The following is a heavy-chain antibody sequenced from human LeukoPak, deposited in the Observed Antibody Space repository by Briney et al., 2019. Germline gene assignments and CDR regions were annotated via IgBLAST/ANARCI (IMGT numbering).Heavy chain of an antibody. J-gene: IGHJ6*02. Sequence: GGSLRLSCAVSGFTVSTKYMSWVRQAPGKGLEWVSVIYSGGSTYYADSVKGRFTISRDNSKNTLYLQMNSLRAEDTAVYYCAKDKADGYYYGMDVWGQGTTVTVSS. V-gene: IGHV3-66*01. D-gene: IGHD6-19*01. CDR1: GFTVSTKY. CDR2: IYSGGST. CDR3: AKDKADGYYYGMDV.